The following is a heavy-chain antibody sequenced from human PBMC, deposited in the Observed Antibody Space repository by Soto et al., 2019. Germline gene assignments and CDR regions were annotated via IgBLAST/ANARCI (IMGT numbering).Heavy chain of an antibody. CDR3: VRDGTKTLRDWFDP. J-gene: IGHJ5*02. Sequence: SETLSLTCTVSGASISGFYWSWIRKSAGKGLEWIGRVYATGTTDYNPSLKSRVMMSVDTSKKQFSLKLRSVTAADTAVYYCVRDGTKTLRDWFDPWGQG. V-gene: IGHV4-4*07. D-gene: IGHD1-1*01. CDR1: GASISGFY. CDR2: VYATGTT.